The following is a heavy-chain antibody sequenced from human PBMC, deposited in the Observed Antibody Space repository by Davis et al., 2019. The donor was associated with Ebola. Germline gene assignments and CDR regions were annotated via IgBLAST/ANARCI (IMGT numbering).Heavy chain of an antibody. CDR3: AGGESGWDASDI. CDR2: ISWNGGST. Sequence: GESLKISCAASGFTFSSYAMSWVRQAPGKGLEWVSGISWNGGSTGYADSVKGRFTVSRDNAKNSLSLQMNSLRAEDTAVYYCAGGESGWDASDIWGRGTMVTVSS. J-gene: IGHJ3*02. CDR1: GFTFSSYA. V-gene: IGHV3-20*04. D-gene: IGHD6-19*01.